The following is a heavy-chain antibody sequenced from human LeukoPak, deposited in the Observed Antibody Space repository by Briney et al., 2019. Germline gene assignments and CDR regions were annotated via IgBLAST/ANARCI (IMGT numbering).Heavy chain of an antibody. Sequence: GGSLRLSCAASGFTFSDYYMSWIRQAPGKGLECISYITGSGSTIYYADSVKGRFTISRDNAKNSLYLQMNSLRAEDTAVYYFGTHCPDTARLIRFHIWGPGTMVTVSS. J-gene: IGHJ3*02. CDR3: GTHCPDTARLIRFHI. CDR1: GFTFSDYY. CDR2: ITGSGSTI. D-gene: IGHD2-8*02. V-gene: IGHV3-11*01.